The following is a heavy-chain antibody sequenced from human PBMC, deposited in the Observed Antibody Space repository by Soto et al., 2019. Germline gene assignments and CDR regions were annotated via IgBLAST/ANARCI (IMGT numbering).Heavy chain of an antibody. CDR3: ARGGSIQLFSYYFNY. CDR1: GFTFSSYA. J-gene: IGHJ4*02. Sequence: PGGSLRLSCAASGFTFSSYAMSWVRQAPGKGLEWVSAISGSGGSTYYADSVKGRFTISRDNSKNTLYLQMNSLRAEDTAVYYCARGGSIQLFSYYFNYWGQGTLVTVSS. D-gene: IGHD5-18*01. V-gene: IGHV3-23*01. CDR2: ISGSGGST.